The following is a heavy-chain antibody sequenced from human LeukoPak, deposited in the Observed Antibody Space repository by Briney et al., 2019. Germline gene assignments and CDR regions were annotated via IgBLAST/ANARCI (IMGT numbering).Heavy chain of an antibody. CDR2: ISAYNGNT. Sequence: ASVKVSCKASGYTFTGYYIHWVRQAPGQGLEWMGWISAYNGNTNYAQKLQGRVTMTTDTSTSTAYMELRSLRSDDTAVYYCARDSDYYDSSGYYALPTGYWGQGTLVTVSS. CDR1: GYTFTGYY. D-gene: IGHD3-22*01. CDR3: ARDSDYYDSSGYYALPTGY. J-gene: IGHJ4*02. V-gene: IGHV1-18*04.